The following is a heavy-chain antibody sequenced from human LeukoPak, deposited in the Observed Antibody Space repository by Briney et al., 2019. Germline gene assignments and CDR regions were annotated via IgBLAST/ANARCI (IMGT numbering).Heavy chain of an antibody. CDR2: ISGSGGDT. D-gene: IGHD2-8*01. CDR3: AKDRSCTNNICHGDFDY. J-gene: IGHJ4*02. V-gene: IGHV3-23*01. CDR1: GSTFSNYA. Sequence: GGSLRLSCAASGSTFSNYAMSWVRQAPGKGLEWVSGISGSGGDTYYADSVKGRFTISRDNSKNTLYLQMNSLRAEDTAVYYCAKDRSCTNNICHGDFDYWGQGTLVTVSS.